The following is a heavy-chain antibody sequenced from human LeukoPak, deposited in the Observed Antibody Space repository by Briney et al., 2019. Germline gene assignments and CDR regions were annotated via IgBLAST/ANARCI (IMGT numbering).Heavy chain of an antibody. Sequence: PGRSLRLSCAASGFTFSSYAMHWVRQAPGKGLEWVAVISYDGGNKYYADSVKGRFTISRDNSKNTLYLQMNSLRAEDTAVYYCARDLIPQTYYYDSSGYSFDYWGQGTLVTVSS. CDR3: ARDLIPQTYYYDSSGYSFDY. D-gene: IGHD3-22*01. CDR1: GFTFSSYA. J-gene: IGHJ4*02. V-gene: IGHV3-30-3*01. CDR2: ISYDGGNK.